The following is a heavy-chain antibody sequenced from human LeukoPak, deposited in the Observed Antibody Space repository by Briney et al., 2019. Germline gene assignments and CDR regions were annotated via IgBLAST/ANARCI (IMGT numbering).Heavy chain of an antibody. Sequence: GGSLSLSCAASGFTFSNYNMNWVRQAPGKGLEWVSSISRSSDYIYYTDSLKGRFTISRDNAKNSLYLQMNSLRAEDTAVYYCASTVRTTSFDSWGQGTLVTVSS. CDR3: ASTVRTTSFDS. J-gene: IGHJ4*02. CDR1: GFTFSNYN. D-gene: IGHD4-17*01. V-gene: IGHV3-21*01. CDR2: ISRSSDYI.